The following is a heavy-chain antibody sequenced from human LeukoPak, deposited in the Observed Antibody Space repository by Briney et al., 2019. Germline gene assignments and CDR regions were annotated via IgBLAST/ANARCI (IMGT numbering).Heavy chain of an antibody. J-gene: IGHJ4*02. V-gene: IGHV1-18*01. CDR3: ARSPSGSYLNDY. CDR2: TSAYNGNT. CDR1: GYTFTSYG. D-gene: IGHD1-26*01. Sequence: ASVTLSCKASGYTFTSYGISWVRQAPGQGLEWMGWTSAYNGNTNYAQKLQGRVTMTTDTSTSTAYMELRSLRSDDTAVYYCARSPSGSYLNDYWGQGTLVTVSS.